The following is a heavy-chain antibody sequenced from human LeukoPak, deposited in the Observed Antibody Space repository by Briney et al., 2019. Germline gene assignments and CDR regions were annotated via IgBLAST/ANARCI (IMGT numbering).Heavy chain of an antibody. CDR2: IIPIFGTA. V-gene: IGHV1-69*05. Sequence: ASVKVSCKASGGTFSSYAISWVRQALGQGLEWMGGIIPIFGTANHAQKFQGRVTITTDESTSTAYMELSSLRSEDTAVYYCARASTYCGGDCYGLDYWGQGTLVTVSS. D-gene: IGHD2-21*01. J-gene: IGHJ4*02. CDR1: GGTFSSYA. CDR3: ARASTYCGGDCYGLDY.